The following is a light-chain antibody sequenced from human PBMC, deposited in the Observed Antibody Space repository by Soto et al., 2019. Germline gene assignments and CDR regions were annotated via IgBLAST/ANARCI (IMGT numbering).Light chain of an antibody. CDR3: SSYAGSNNFV. Sequence: QSVLTQPPSASGSPGHSVTISCTGTSSDVGGYNYVSWYQQHPGKAAKLMIYEVSKRPSGVPDRFSGSKSGNTASLTVSCLQAEDEADYYCSSYAGSNNFVFGTGTKVTVL. CDR1: SSDVGGYNY. CDR2: EVS. V-gene: IGLV2-8*01. J-gene: IGLJ1*01.